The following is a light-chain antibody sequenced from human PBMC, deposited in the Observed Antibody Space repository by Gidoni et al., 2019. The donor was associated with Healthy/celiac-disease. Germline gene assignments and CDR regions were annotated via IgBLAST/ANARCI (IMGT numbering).Light chain of an antibody. J-gene: IGKJ2*01. CDR2: GAS. V-gene: IGKV1-39*01. CDR1: QSISSY. CDR3: QQSYSTPVYT. Sequence: DIQMTQSPSSLSASVGDRVTITCRASQSISSYLNWYQQKPGKAPKLLIYGASSLQSGVPSRFRGSGSGTDFTLTISSLQPEDFATYYCQQSYSTPVYTFGQGTKLEIK.